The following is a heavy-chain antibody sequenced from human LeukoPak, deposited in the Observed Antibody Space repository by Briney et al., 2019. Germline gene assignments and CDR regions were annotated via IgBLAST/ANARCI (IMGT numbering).Heavy chain of an antibody. CDR1: GGSMSSYY. Sequence: SETLSLTCTVSGGSMSSYYWSWIRQPPGKGLEWIGYIYYSGSTNYNPSLKSRVTMSVDTSKNQFSLKLSSVTAADTAVYYCARSPYRGANDYWGQGTLVTVSS. J-gene: IGHJ4*02. V-gene: IGHV4-59*12. CDR2: IYYSGST. CDR3: ARSPYRGANDY.